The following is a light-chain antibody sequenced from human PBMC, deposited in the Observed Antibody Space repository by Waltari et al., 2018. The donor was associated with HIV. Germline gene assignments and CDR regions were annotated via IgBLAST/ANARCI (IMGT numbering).Light chain of an antibody. J-gene: IGLJ1*01. CDR1: SSNIGDNY. CDR2: KNN. Sequence: QSVLTQPPSVSAAPGQKVTISCSVNSSNIGDNYVSWFQQLPGTAPKLLIYKNNQRPSGIPDRFSCSKSGTSATLGITGLQTGDEADYFCGTWHNSLSAGYVFGTGTKVSVL. V-gene: IGLV1-51*02. CDR3: GTWHNSLSAGYV.